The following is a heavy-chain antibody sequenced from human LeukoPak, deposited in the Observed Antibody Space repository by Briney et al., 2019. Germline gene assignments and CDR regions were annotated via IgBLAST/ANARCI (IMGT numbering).Heavy chain of an antibody. CDR2: IIPMFGTE. D-gene: IGHD2-15*01. V-gene: IGHV1-69*13. J-gene: IGHJ4*02. CDR3: AREELGYCSGGSCYTFDY. Sequence: ASVKVSCKASGGTFSSYAIRWVRQAPGQGLEWMGGIIPMFGTENYTQKFQGRVTTTADESTSTAYMDLSSLRSEDMAVYYCAREELGYCSGGSCYTFDYWGQGTLVTVSS. CDR1: GGTFSSYA.